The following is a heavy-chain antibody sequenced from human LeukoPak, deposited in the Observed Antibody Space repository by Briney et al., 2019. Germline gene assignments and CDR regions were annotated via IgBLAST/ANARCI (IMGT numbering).Heavy chain of an antibody. CDR3: ARRGGYSSSRPRYFDY. J-gene: IGHJ4*02. CDR2: INHSGST. D-gene: IGHD6-13*01. CDR1: GGSFSGYY. Sequence: SETLSLTCAVYGGSFSGYYWSWIRQPPGKGLEWIGEINHSGSTNYDPSLKSRVTISVDTSKNQFSLKLSSVTAADTAVYYCARRGGYSSSRPRYFDYWGQGTLVTVSS. V-gene: IGHV4-34*01.